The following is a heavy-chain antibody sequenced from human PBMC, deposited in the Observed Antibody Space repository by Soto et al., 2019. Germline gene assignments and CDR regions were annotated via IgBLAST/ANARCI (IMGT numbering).Heavy chain of an antibody. CDR2: ISYDGSNK. D-gene: IGHD5-12*01. Sequence: QVQLVESGGGVVQPGRSLRLSCAASGFTFSSYGMHWVRQAPGKGLEWVAVISYDGSNKYYADSVKGRFTISRDNSKNTLYLQMNSLRAEDTAVYYCAKGDGRGYSGYDWGYFDYWGQGTLVTVSS. CDR3: AKGDGRGYSGYDWGYFDY. V-gene: IGHV3-30*18. J-gene: IGHJ4*02. CDR1: GFTFSSYG.